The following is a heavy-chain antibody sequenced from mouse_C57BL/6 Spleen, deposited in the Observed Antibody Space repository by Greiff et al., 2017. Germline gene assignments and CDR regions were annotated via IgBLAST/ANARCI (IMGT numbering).Heavy chain of an antibody. D-gene: IGHD2-4*01. CDR2: ISGGGGNT. CDR3: ARRDYDYGWYFDV. J-gene: IGHJ1*03. V-gene: IGHV5-9*01. Sequence: EVKLLESGGGLVKPGGSLKLSCAASGFTFSSYTMSWVRQTPGKRLEWVATISGGGGNTYYPDSVKGRFTISRDNAKNTLYLQMSSLRSEDTALYYCARRDYDYGWYFDVWGTGTTVTVSS. CDR1: GFTFSSYT.